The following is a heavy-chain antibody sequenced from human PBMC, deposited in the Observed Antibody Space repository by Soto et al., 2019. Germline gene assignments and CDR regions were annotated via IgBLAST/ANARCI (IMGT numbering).Heavy chain of an antibody. J-gene: IGHJ6*02. D-gene: IGHD3-22*01. V-gene: IGHV4-39*01. CDR3: ARRLYYDSSGFEGGGMDV. CDR2: IYYSGST. CDR1: GGSISSSSYY. Sequence: SETLSLTCTVSGGSISSSSYYWGWIRQPPGKGLEWIGSIYYSGSTYYNPSLKSRVTISVDTSKNQFSLKLSSVTAADTAVYYFARRLYYDSSGFEGGGMDVWGQGTTVTVSS.